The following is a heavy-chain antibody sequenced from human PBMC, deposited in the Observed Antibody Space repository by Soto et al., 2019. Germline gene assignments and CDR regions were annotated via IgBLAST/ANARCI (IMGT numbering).Heavy chain of an antibody. CDR1: GASVTSGGYY. V-gene: IGHV4-31*03. CDR3: ATGYGTGSFHY. Sequence: SETLSLTCSVSGASVTSGGYYWTWFRQHPEKGLEWIGYIYKSGSSSYNPSLKSRIPMSVDTSKMQISLKVSSVTAADTAVYYCATGYGTGSFHYWGPGTLVTVSS. CDR2: IYKSGSS. D-gene: IGHD3-10*01. J-gene: IGHJ4*02.